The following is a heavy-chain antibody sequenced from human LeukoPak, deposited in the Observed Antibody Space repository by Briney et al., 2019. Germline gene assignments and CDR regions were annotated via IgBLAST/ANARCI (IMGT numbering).Heavy chain of an antibody. Sequence: GGSLRLSCAASGFTFSSYGMHWVRQAPGKGLEWVSSISSSSSYIYYADSVKGRFTISRDNAKNSLYLQMNSLRAEDTAVYYCAREDSGGAFDIWGQGTMVTVSS. CDR2: ISSSSSYI. D-gene: IGHD2-21*01. V-gene: IGHV3-21*01. J-gene: IGHJ3*02. CDR3: AREDSGGAFDI. CDR1: GFTFSSYG.